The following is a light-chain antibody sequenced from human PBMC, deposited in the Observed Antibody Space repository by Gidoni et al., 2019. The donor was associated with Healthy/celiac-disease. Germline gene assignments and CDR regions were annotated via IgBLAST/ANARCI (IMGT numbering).Light chain of an antibody. CDR2: AAS. CDR3: QQSYSTPT. V-gene: IGKV1-39*01. Sequence: DIQLPPSPSSLSASVGDRVTITCRASQSISSYLNWYQQKPGKAPKRLIYAASSFQSGVPSRFSGSGSGTDFTLTISSLQTEEFATDYGQQSYSTPTFXGXTKVEIK. CDR1: QSISSY. J-gene: IGKJ4*01.